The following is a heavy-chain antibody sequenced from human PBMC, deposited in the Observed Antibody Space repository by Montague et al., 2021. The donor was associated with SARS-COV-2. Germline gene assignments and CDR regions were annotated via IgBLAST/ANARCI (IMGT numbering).Heavy chain of an antibody. V-gene: IGHV4-59*01. CDR2: LYYSGST. J-gene: IGHJ6*03. CDR3: ARHPPGYRYFYSLDV. D-gene: IGHD1-1*01. CDR1: GGSISSYY. Sequence: SETLSLTCTVSGGSISSYYWSWIRQPPGKGLEWIGYLYYSGSTNYNPSLKSRVTISVDTSKNQFSLRLNSVTAADTAVYYCARHPPGYRYFYSLDVWGEGTTVTVSS.